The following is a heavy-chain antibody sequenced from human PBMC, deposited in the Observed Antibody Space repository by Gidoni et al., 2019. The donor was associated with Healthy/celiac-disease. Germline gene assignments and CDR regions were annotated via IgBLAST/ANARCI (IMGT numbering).Heavy chain of an antibody. Sequence: VRQAPGQGLEWMGGIIPIFGTANYAQKFQGRVTITADKSTSTAYMALSSLRSEDTAVYYCAELVATDAFDIWGQGTMVTVSS. CDR3: AELVATDAFDI. CDR2: IIPIFGTA. J-gene: IGHJ3*02. D-gene: IGHD5-12*01. V-gene: IGHV1-69*06.